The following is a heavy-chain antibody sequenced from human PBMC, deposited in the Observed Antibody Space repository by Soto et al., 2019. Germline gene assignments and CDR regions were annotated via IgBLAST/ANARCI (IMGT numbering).Heavy chain of an antibody. CDR1: RFTFSSYG. CDR3: ATFKGVDI. Sequence: QVQLVESGGGVVQPGRSLRLSCAASRFTFSSYGMHWVRQAPGKGLEWVAGISYDGSNKYYADYVKGRLTISRDNSNNTLYLQMNCLRAEDTAVYYLATFKGVDIWGQGTMVIVSS. D-gene: IGHD3-16*01. CDR2: ISYDGSNK. J-gene: IGHJ3*02. V-gene: IGHV3-30*03.